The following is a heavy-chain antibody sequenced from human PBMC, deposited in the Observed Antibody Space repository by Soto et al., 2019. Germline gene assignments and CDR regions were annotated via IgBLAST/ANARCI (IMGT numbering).Heavy chain of an antibody. J-gene: IGHJ4*02. CDR3: ARGQEGIVATH. V-gene: IGHV4-34*01. CDR2: IKDGGST. D-gene: IGHD5-12*01. Sequence: QVQLQQWGAGLLKPSETLSLTCAVNGGSLTGYYWSWIRQPTGKGLEWIGEIKDGGSTNYSPSLKSRVTISADTSKNQFSLKLNSVPAADTAVYYCARGQEGIVATHWDQGSLVTVSS. CDR1: GGSLTGYY.